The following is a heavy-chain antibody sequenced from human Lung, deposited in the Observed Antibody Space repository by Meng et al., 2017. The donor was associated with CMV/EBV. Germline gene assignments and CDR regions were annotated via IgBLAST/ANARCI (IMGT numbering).Heavy chain of an antibody. V-gene: IGHV3-7*01. J-gene: IGHJ3*02. Sequence: GESXKISCAASGFTFSNYWMTWLRQAPGRGLELVAHIKEDGSEKYFVGSVKGRFTISRDNAKNSLYLQMNSLRAEDTAVYYCARDPFIEAFDIWGQGTMVTVSS. CDR2: IKEDGSEK. CDR3: ARDPFIEAFDI. CDR1: GFTFSNYW.